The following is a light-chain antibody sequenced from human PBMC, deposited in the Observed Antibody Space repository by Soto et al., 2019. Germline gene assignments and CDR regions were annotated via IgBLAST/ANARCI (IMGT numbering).Light chain of an antibody. CDR3: QQYAYSPIT. CDR2: DAS. V-gene: IGKV3-20*01. CDR1: QTVGRNY. Sequence: EIVLTQSPGTLSLSPGERATLSCRASQTVGRNYLGWYQQRPGQTPRLLIFDASSRATGIPDRFSGSGSGTDFTLTINGLDPEDFAVYYCQQYAYSPITFGQGTRLEIK. J-gene: IGKJ5*01.